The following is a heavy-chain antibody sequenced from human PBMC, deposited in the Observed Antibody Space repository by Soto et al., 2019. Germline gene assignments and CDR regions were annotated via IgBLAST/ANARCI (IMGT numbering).Heavy chain of an antibody. CDR1: GGSISSYY. CDR3: ARSLVYYYYYYYMDV. J-gene: IGHJ6*03. Sequence: SETLSLTCTVSGGSISSYYWSWIRQPPGKGLEWIGYIYYSGSTNYNPSLKSRVTISVDTSKNQFSLKLSSVTAADTAVYYCARSLVYYYYYYYMDVWGKGTTVTVS. CDR2: IYYSGST. V-gene: IGHV4-59*08. D-gene: IGHD2-2*01.